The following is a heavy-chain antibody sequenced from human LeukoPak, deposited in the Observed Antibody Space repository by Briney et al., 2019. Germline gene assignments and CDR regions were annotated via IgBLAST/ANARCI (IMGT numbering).Heavy chain of an antibody. CDR2: ISSSSSYI. CDR1: GFTFSSYS. J-gene: IGHJ4*02. V-gene: IGHV3-21*01. CDR3: AKDHQEFPDY. D-gene: IGHD3-10*01. Sequence: GGSLRLSCAASGFTFSSYSMNWVRQAPGKGLEWVSSISSSSSYIYYADSVKGRFTISRDDSKNTLYLQMHSLRAEDTAVYYCAKDHQEFPDYWGQGTLVTVSS.